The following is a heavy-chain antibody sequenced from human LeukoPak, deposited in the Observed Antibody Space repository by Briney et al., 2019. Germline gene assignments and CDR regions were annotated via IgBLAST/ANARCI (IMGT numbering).Heavy chain of an antibody. Sequence: SGGSLRLSCAASGFTVSSNYMSWVRQAPGKGLEWVSVIYSGGSTYYADSVKGRFTISRDNSKNTLYLQMNSLRAEDTAVYYCAREGGGLIVDAFDIWGQGTMVTVSS. CDR2: IYSGGST. V-gene: IGHV3-66*01. CDR3: AREGGGLIVDAFDI. D-gene: IGHD3-16*01. J-gene: IGHJ3*02. CDR1: GFTVSSNY.